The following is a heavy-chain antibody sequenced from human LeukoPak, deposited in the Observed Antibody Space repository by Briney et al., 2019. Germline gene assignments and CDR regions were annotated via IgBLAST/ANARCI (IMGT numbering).Heavy chain of an antibody. CDR2: IKQDGSEK. Sequence: GGSLRLSCAASGFTFSSYWMSWVRQAPGKGLEWVANIKQDGSEKYYVDSVKGRFTISRDNAKNSLYLQMNSLRAEDTAVYYCARDLGGSSWYRGWAWGQGTLVTVSS. D-gene: IGHD6-13*01. V-gene: IGHV3-7*01. J-gene: IGHJ5*02. CDR3: ARDLGGSSWYRGWA. CDR1: GFTFSSYW.